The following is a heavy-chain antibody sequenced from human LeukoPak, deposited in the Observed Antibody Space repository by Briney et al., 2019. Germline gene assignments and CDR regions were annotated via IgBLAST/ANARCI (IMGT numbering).Heavy chain of an antibody. Sequence: PSETLSLTCTVSGGSISSSSYYWGWIRQPPGKGLEWIVSIYYSGSTYYNPSLKSRVTIFVDTSKNQFSLKLSSVTAADTAVYYCASGLKYYDYVWGSYRHVDAFDIWGQGTMVTVSS. J-gene: IGHJ3*02. CDR2: IYYSGST. V-gene: IGHV4-39*07. CDR1: GGSISSSSYY. CDR3: ASGLKYYDYVWGSYRHVDAFDI. D-gene: IGHD3-16*02.